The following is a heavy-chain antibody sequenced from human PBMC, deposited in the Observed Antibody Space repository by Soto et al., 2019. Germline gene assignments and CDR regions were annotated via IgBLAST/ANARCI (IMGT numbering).Heavy chain of an antibody. D-gene: IGHD1-1*01. Sequence: ASVKVSCKASGGTFSSYAISWVRQAPGQGLEWMGGIIPIFGTANYAQKFQGKVTITADGSTSTAYMELSSLRSEDTAVYYCARAPTKGRYYYYYGMDVWGQGTTVTVSS. CDR2: IIPIFGTA. V-gene: IGHV1-69*13. CDR3: ARAPTKGRYYYYYGMDV. J-gene: IGHJ6*02. CDR1: GGTFSSYA.